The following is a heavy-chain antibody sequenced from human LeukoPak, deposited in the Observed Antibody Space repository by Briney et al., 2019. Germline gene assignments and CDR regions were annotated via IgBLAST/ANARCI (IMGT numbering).Heavy chain of an antibody. D-gene: IGHD2-15*01. CDR2: INHSGST. CDR1: GGSFSGYY. CDR3: ARGPYCSGGSRYWFDP. J-gene: IGHJ5*02. V-gene: IGHV4-34*01. Sequence: SETLSLTCAVYGGSFSGYYWSWIRQPPGKGLEWIGEINHSGSTNHNPSLKSRVTISVDTSKNQFSLKLSSVTAADTAVYYCARGPYCSGGSRYWFDPWGQGTLVTVSS.